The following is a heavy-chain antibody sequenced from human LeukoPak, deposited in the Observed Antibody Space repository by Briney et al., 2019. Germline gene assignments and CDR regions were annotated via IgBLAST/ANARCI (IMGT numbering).Heavy chain of an antibody. V-gene: IGHV3-48*04. D-gene: IGHD2-15*01. Sequence: GGSLRLSCAASGFTFSSYSMNWVRQAPGKGLEWVSYISSSSSTIYYADSVKGRLTISRDNAKNSLFLQMSSLRAEDTAVYYCARGISAVVPRAFDLWGQGTMVTVSS. CDR2: ISSSSSTI. CDR3: ARGISAVVPRAFDL. CDR1: GFTFSSYS. J-gene: IGHJ3*01.